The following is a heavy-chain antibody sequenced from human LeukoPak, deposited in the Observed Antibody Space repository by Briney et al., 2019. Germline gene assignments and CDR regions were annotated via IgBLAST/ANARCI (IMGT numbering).Heavy chain of an antibody. Sequence: GESLKISCKASGYIFPNYWIGWVRQMPGKGLEWMGIMYPGDSDTKYRPSFQGQVTISADKSISTAYLQWSSLKASDTAVYYCARSEGVIATDFYFDYWGQGTLVTVSS. CDR3: ARSEGVIATDFYFDY. CDR2: MYPGDSDT. D-gene: IGHD2-21*01. V-gene: IGHV5-51*01. J-gene: IGHJ4*02. CDR1: GYIFPNYW.